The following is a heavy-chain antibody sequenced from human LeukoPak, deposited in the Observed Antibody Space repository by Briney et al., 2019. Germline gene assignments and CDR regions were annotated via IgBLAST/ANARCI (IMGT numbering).Heavy chain of an antibody. CDR1: GFTFSNHG. Sequence: GGSLRLSCTASGFTFSNHGLHWVRQAPGKGLEWMALIWYDGSKRYYADSVQGRFTISRDGSKNTLFLQMNSLRAEDTAVYYCAKDPGYQPPGYYMDVWGKGTTVTVSS. CDR2: IWYDGSKR. V-gene: IGHV3-33*06. CDR3: AKDPGYQPPGYYMDV. J-gene: IGHJ6*03. D-gene: IGHD2-2*01.